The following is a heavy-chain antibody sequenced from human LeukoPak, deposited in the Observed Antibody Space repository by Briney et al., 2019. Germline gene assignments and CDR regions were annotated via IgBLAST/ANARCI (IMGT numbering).Heavy chain of an antibody. CDR3: GLNVGAFDI. J-gene: IGHJ3*02. CDR1: GGSISSYY. V-gene: IGHV4-59*01. D-gene: IGHD3-16*01. CDR2: IYYSGST. Sequence: SETLSLTCTVSGGSISSYYWSWIRQPPGKGLEWIGYIYYSGSTNYNPSLKSRVTISVDTSKNQFSLKLSSVTAADTAVYYRGLNVGAFDIWGQGTMVAVSS.